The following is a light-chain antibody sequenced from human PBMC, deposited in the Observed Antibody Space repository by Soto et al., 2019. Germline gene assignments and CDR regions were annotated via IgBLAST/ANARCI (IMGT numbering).Light chain of an antibody. Sequence: QSALTQPASVSGSPGQSITISCTGTSSDVGGYNYVSWYQQHPGKAPKLMIYDVSNRPSGVSNRFSGFKSGNTASLTISGLQAEDEADYYCSSYTSSSTPRVVFGGGTKLTVL. J-gene: IGLJ2*01. CDR1: SSDVGGYNY. CDR2: DVS. CDR3: SSYTSSSTPRVV. V-gene: IGLV2-14*01.